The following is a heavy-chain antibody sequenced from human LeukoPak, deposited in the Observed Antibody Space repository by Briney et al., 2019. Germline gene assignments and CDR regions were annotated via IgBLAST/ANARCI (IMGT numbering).Heavy chain of an antibody. CDR1: GFTFSSYS. J-gene: IGHJ4*02. CDR2: ISSSSYI. D-gene: IGHD6-13*01. CDR3: AKFLAAAATDS. V-gene: IGHV3-21*04. Sequence: GGSLRLSCAASGFTFSSYSMNWVRQAPGKGLEWVSSISSSSYIYYADSVKGRFTISRDNSKNTLYLQMNSLRADDTAIYYCAKFLAAAATDSWGQGILVTVSS.